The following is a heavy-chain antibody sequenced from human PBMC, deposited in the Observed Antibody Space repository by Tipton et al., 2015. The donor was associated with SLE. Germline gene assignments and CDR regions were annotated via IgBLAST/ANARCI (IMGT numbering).Heavy chain of an antibody. CDR2: LYYSGNT. D-gene: IGHD3-10*01. CDR3: AGGFYYGSGTFSDFEY. CDR1: GGSIGSSRHF. J-gene: IGHJ4*02. V-gene: IGHV4-39*07. Sequence: LRLSCTVSGGSIGSSRHFWGWIRQPPGKGLEWIGVLYYSGNTYYNPSLKSPVTLSIDTSKNQFSLKLSSVTAADTAVYYCAGGFYYGSGTFSDFEYWGQGTLATVSS.